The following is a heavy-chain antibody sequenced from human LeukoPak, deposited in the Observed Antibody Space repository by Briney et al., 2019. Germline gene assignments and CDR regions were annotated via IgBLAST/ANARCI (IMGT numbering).Heavy chain of an antibody. J-gene: IGHJ4*02. Sequence: PGGSLRLSCAASGFTFSSYSMNWVRQAPGKGLELVSSISSSSSYIYYADSVKGRFTISRDNAKNSLYLQMNSLRSEDTAVYYCARVRVDYDILTGPLGYWGQGTLVTVSS. CDR2: ISSSSSYI. CDR3: ARVRVDYDILTGPLGY. V-gene: IGHV3-21*01. CDR1: GFTFSSYS. D-gene: IGHD3-9*01.